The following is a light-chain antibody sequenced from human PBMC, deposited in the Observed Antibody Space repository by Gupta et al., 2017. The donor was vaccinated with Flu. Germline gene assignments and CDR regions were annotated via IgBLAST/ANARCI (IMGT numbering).Light chain of an antibody. CDR3: QQYDSLPRT. V-gene: IGKV3-20*01. Sequence: EIVLTQSPGTLSLSPGEGATLSCRASQSISSIYLAWYQQKPGQAPRLLIYAASTRATDIPDRFSGTGSGTDFTLTISRLEPEDFAVYYCQQYDSLPRTFGQGTKVEI. CDR2: AAS. J-gene: IGKJ1*01. CDR1: QSISSIY.